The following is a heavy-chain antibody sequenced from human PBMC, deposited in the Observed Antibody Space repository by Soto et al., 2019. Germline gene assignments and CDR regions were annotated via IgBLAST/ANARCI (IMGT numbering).Heavy chain of an antibody. CDR2: ISGSGGST. V-gene: IGHV3-23*01. J-gene: IGHJ3*02. D-gene: IGHD3-9*01. CDR1: GFTFSSYW. Sequence: PGGSLRLSCAASGFTFSSYWMHWVRQAPGKGLVWVSAISGSGGSTYYADSVKGRFTISRDNSKNTLYLQMNSLRAEDTAVYYCATAEGYDILTGYPGNDAFDIWGQGTMVTVSS. CDR3: ATAEGYDILTGYPGNDAFDI.